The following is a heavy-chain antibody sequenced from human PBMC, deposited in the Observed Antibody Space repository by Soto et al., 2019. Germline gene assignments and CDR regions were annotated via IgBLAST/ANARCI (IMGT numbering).Heavy chain of an antibody. CDR2: IYWDDDK. D-gene: IGHD2-21*02. CDR1: GFSLSTSGVG. J-gene: IGHJ3*02. V-gene: IGHV2-5*02. Sequence: QITLKESGPTLVKPTQTLTLTCTFSGFSLSTSGVGVGWIRQPPGKALEWLALIYWDDDKRYSPSLKSRLTITKDTSKNQVVLTMTNMDPVDTATYYCGVVVTNYAFDIWGQGTMVTVSS. CDR3: GVVVTNYAFDI.